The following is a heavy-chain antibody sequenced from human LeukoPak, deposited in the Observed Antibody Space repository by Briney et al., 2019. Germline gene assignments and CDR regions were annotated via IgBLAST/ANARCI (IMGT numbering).Heavy chain of an antibody. CDR2: ISSSGSTI. Sequence: GGSLRLSCAASGFTFSSYEMNWVRQAPGKGLEWVSYISSSGSTIYYADSVKGRFTISRDNAKNSLYLQMNSLRAEDTAVYYCASDDILTGHYYYYMDVWGKGTTVTISS. J-gene: IGHJ6*03. D-gene: IGHD3-9*01. CDR3: ASDDILTGHYYYYMDV. V-gene: IGHV3-48*03. CDR1: GFTFSSYE.